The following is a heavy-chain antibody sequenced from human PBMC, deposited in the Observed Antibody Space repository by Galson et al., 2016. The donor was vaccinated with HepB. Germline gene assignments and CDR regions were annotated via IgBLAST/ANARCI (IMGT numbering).Heavy chain of an antibody. D-gene: IGHD6-19*01. CDR1: GFTFSDYY. Sequence: SLRLSCAASGFTFSDYYMSWIRQAPGKGLEWVSYMSSSSSYTKYADSVKGRFTISRDNAKNSLYLQMNSLRAEDTAVYYCARGHSSGWETTDAFDIWGQGTKVTVYS. CDR2: MSSSSSYT. CDR3: ARGHSSGWETTDAFDI. J-gene: IGHJ3*02. V-gene: IGHV3-11*06.